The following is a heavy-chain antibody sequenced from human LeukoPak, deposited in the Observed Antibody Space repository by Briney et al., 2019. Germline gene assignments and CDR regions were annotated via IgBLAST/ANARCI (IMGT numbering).Heavy chain of an antibody. V-gene: IGHV1-18*01. CDR3: ARDPGFWYYGSGSYYPVDY. J-gene: IGHJ4*02. CDR1: GYTFTSYG. CDR2: ISAYNGNT. Sequence: ASVKVSCKASGYTFTSYGISWVRQAPGQGLEWMGWISAYNGNTNYAQKLQGRVTMTTDTSTSTAYMELRSLRSDDTAVYYCARDPGFWYYGSGSYYPVDYWGQGTLVTVSS. D-gene: IGHD3-10*01.